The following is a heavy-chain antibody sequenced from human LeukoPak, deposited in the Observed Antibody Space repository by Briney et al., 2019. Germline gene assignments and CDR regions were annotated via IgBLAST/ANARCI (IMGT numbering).Heavy chain of an antibody. V-gene: IGHV4-59*08. Sequence: SETLSLTCTVSGGSISGYYWSWIRQPPGKRLEWIGYIYYSGSTNYNPSLKSRVTISVDTSKNQFSLKLSSVTAADTAVYYCARLGVPSSGAGRPKSSIWFDPWGQGTLVTVSS. CDR1: GGSISGYY. CDR2: IYYSGST. J-gene: IGHJ5*02. D-gene: IGHD3-10*01. CDR3: ARLGVPSSGAGRPKSSIWFDP.